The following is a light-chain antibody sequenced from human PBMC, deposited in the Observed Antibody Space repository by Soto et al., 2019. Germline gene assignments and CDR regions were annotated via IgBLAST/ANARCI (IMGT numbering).Light chain of an antibody. Sequence: AIRMTQSPSSLSASTGDRVTITCRASQGISSYLAWYQQKPGKAPKLLIYAASTLQSGVPSRFSGSGSGTDFTLTISCLQSEDFATYYCQQYYRYLPYTFGQGTKLEIK. CDR2: AAS. CDR3: QQYYRYLPYT. V-gene: IGKV1-8*01. J-gene: IGKJ2*01. CDR1: QGISSY.